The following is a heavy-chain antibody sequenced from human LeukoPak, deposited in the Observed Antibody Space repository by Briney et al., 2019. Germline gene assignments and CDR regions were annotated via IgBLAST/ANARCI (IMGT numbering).Heavy chain of an antibody. D-gene: IGHD3-10*01. J-gene: IGHJ4*02. Sequence: ASVKVSCKASGYTFTGYYMHWVRQAPGQGLEWMGVIAPSSGTTSYAQKFQGRVTMTRDTSTSTLYMELSSLTSEDTAVYYCARASGSSAVPFDYWGQGTLVTVSS. CDR1: GYTFTGYY. CDR2: IAPSSGTT. V-gene: IGHV1-46*01. CDR3: ARASGSSAVPFDY.